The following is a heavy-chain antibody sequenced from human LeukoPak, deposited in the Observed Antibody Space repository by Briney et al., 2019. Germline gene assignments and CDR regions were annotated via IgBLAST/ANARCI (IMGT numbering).Heavy chain of an antibody. CDR2: IYYSGST. CDR1: GGSISSYY. J-gene: IGHJ6*02. CDR3: ARYCSGGSCYPYYYYGMDV. Sequence: SETLSLTCTVSGGSISSYYWSWIRQPPGKGLELIGFIYYSGSTSYNPSLKSRVTISVDTSKNHFSLRLSSVTAADTAVYYCARYCSGGSCYPYYYYGMDVWGQGTTVTVSS. V-gene: IGHV4-59*08. D-gene: IGHD2-15*01.